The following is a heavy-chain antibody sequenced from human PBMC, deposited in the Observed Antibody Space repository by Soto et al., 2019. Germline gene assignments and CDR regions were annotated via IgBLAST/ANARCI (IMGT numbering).Heavy chain of an antibody. D-gene: IGHD4-17*01. CDR3: ARLQLATVTTRNYYYGMDV. V-gene: IGHV5-51*01. CDR2: IYPGDSEN. Sequence: GESLKISCKGSGYSFTSYWIGWGRQMPGKGLEGRGIIYPGDSENRYSPSFQGRVTISDEKSIRTAYLQWNSLKASDSAMYYCARLQLATVTTRNYYYGMDVWGQGTTVTVSS. J-gene: IGHJ6*02. CDR1: GYSFTSYW.